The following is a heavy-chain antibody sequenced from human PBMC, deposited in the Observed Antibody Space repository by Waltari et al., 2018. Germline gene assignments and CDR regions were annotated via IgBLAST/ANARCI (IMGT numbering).Heavy chain of an antibody. D-gene: IGHD3-10*01. CDR3: ARGLWFRELFFDY. CDR1: GGSISSHY. Sequence: QVQLQESGPGLVKPSETLSLTCTVSGGSISSHYWSWIRQPPGKGLEWIGYIYYSGSTNYNPSLKSRVTISVDTSKNQFSLKLSSVTAADTAVYYCARGLWFRELFFDYWGQGTLVTVSS. CDR2: IYYSGST. J-gene: IGHJ4*02. V-gene: IGHV4-59*11.